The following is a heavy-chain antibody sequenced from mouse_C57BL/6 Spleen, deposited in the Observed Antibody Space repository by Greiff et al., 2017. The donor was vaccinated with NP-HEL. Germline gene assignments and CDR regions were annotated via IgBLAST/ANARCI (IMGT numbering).Heavy chain of an antibody. CDR3: ARPYSNSFAY. CDR1: GYTFTSYG. D-gene: IGHD2-5*01. V-gene: IGHV1-81*01. J-gene: IGHJ3*01. Sequence: QVQLKQSGAELARPGASVKLSCKASGYTFTSYGISWVKQRTGQGLEWIGEIYPRSGNTYYNEKFKGKATLTADKSSSTAYMELRSLTSEDSAVYFCARPYSNSFAYWGQGTLVTVSA. CDR2: IYPRSGNT.